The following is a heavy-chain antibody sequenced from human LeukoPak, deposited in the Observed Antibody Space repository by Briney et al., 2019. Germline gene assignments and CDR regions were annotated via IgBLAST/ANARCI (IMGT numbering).Heavy chain of an antibody. D-gene: IGHD2-21*01. J-gene: IGHJ5*02. V-gene: IGHV3-21*01. CDR2: ISSSSSYI. Sequence: GGSLTLSCAASGFTFSSYSMNWVRQAPGKGLEWVSSISSSSSYIYYAYSVKGRFTISRDNAKNSLYLQLNSMTSEDTAVYYCGRSLSCGGDCYPPGPQYRFDPWGQGTLVTVSP. CDR3: GRSLSCGGDCYPPGPQYRFDP. CDR1: GFTFSSYS.